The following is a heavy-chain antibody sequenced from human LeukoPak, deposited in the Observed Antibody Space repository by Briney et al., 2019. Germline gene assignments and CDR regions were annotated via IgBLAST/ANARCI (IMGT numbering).Heavy chain of an antibody. V-gene: IGHV4-39*07. Sequence: SETLSLTCTVSGGSINRSSYYWGWIRQPPGKGLEWIGSIYYSGSTYQNPSLKSRVTISVDTSKNQFSLKLSSVTAADTAVYYCARVRDPLDHWGQGTLVTVSS. J-gene: IGHJ4*02. CDR2: IYYSGST. D-gene: IGHD5-24*01. CDR3: ARVRDPLDH. CDR1: GGSINRSSYY.